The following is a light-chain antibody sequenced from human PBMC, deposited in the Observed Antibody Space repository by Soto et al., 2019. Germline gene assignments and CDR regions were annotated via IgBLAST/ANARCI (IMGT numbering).Light chain of an antibody. CDR2: GAS. CDR3: QQDGSSPHT. J-gene: IGKJ2*01. CDR1: QSVSSSY. V-gene: IGKV3-20*01. Sequence: EIVLTQSPGTLSLSPGERATLSCRASQSVSSSYLAWYQHKPGQAPRLLIYGASSRATGIPDRFSGSGSGTDFTLTISRLEPEEFAVYYWQQDGSSPHTVGQGTKLEIK.